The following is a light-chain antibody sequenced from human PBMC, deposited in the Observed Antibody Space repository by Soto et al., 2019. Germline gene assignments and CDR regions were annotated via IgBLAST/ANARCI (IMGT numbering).Light chain of an antibody. Sequence: IQLTQSPSSLSASVGDRVTITCRASQGISSYLACYQQKPGKAPKLLIYAASTLQSGVPSRFSGSGSGTDFTLTISSLQPEDFATYYCQQLNNYPRTFGPGTKVDIK. CDR1: QGISSY. CDR3: QQLNNYPRT. V-gene: IGKV1-9*01. J-gene: IGKJ3*01. CDR2: AAS.